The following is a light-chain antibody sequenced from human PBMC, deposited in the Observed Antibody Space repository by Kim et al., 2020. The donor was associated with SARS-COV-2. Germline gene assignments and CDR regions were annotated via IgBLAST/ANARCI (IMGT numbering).Light chain of an antibody. CDR2: DNN. J-gene: IGLJ3*02. CDR1: RYNIGNNC. V-gene: IGLV1-51*01. Sequence: GQKVTISFSGSRYNIGNNCVSWYQQHPGTAPKLIIYDNNKRPSGIPDRFSGSKSGTSATLGISGLQTGDEADYYCGTWDSSLSDGVFGGGTQLTVL. CDR3: GTWDSSLSDGV.